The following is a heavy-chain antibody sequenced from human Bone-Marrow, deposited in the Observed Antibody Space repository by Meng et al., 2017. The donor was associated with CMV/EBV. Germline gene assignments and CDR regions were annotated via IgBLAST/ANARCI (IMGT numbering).Heavy chain of an antibody. Sequence: GESLKISCAASGFTFSSYGMHWVRQAPGKGLEWVAFIRYDGSNKYYADSVKGRFTISRENAKNTLYLQMNSLRADDTGIYFCVRDLSGGDYWGQGTLVTVSS. CDR2: IRYDGSNK. CDR3: VRDLSGGDY. V-gene: IGHV3-30*02. CDR1: GFTFSSYG. D-gene: IGHD3-10*01. J-gene: IGHJ4*02.